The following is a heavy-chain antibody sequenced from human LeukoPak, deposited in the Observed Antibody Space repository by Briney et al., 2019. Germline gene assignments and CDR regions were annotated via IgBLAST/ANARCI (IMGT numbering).Heavy chain of an antibody. Sequence: ASVKVSCKASGGTFSSYAISWVRQAPGQGLEWMGGIIPIFGTANYAQKFQGRVTITTDESTSTAYMELSSLRSEDTAVYYCAREEHRYYDILTGYLDYLGEGTLVTVSS. CDR1: GGTFSSYA. J-gene: IGHJ4*02. CDR3: AREEHRYYDILTGYLDY. V-gene: IGHV1-69*05. CDR2: IIPIFGTA. D-gene: IGHD3-9*01.